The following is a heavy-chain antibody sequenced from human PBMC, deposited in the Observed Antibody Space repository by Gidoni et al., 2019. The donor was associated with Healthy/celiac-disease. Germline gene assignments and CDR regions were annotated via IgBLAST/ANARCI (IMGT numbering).Heavy chain of an antibody. V-gene: IGHV4-34*01. CDR3: ARVPFGVPHTPRLYYYYMDV. CDR2: IKHSGST. Sequence: QVQLQQRGAGLLKPSETLSLTCAVHGGSFSGYYWSWIRQPPGKGLEWIGEIKHSGSTNYNPSLKSRVTISVDTSKNQCSLKRSSVTAADTAVYYCARVPFGVPHTPRLYYYYMDVWGKGTTVTVSS. CDR1: GGSFSGYY. J-gene: IGHJ6*03. D-gene: IGHD3-3*01.